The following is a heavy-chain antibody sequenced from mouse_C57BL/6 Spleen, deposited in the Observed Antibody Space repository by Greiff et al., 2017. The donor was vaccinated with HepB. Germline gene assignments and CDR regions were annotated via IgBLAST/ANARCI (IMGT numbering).Heavy chain of an antibody. CDR1: GYTFTDYY. CDR3: ARQGEARDY. J-gene: IGHJ4*01. CDR2: INPYNGGT. V-gene: IGHV1-19*01. Sequence: EVQLQQSGPVLVKPGASVKMSCKASGYTFTDYYMNWVKQSHGKSLEWIGVINPYNGGTSYSQKFKGKATLTVDKSSSTAYMELNSLTSEDSAVYYCARQGEARDYWGQGTSVTVAS.